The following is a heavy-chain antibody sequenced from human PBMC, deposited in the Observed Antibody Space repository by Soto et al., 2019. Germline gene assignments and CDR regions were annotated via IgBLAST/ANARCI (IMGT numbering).Heavy chain of an antibody. CDR1: GFTFSNAW. Sequence: EVQLVESGGGLVKPGGSLRLSCAASGFTFSNAWMSWVRQAPGKGLEWVGRIKSKTDGGTTDYAAPVKGRFTISRDDSKNTLYLQMNSLKTEDTAVYYCTTDVWSGCPPLGYWGQGTLVTVSS. D-gene: IGHD3-3*01. CDR2: IKSKTDGGTT. V-gene: IGHV3-15*01. CDR3: TTDVWSGCPPLGY. J-gene: IGHJ4*02.